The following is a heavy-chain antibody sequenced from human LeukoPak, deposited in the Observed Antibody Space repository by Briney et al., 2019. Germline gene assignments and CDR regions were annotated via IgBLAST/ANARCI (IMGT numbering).Heavy chain of an antibody. V-gene: IGHV4-39*01. CDR1: GGSISIGSYY. Sequence: KPSETLSLTRTVSGGSISIGSYYWGWVRQPAGKGLDWTGAIKYTGTTYYRPPLNSRLTISADTPKIQSSLKLTSGTDACTVVYYCARRGDYWGQGILVTVSS. D-gene: IGHD3-16*01. CDR2: IKYTGTT. J-gene: IGHJ4*02. CDR3: ARRGDY.